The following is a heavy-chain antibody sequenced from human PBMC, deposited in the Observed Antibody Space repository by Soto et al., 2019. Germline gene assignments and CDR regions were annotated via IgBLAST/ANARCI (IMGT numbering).Heavy chain of an antibody. CDR3: ASLFTNIWGGYFDY. J-gene: IGHJ4*02. D-gene: IGHD3-16*01. CDR2: VSYSGST. Sequence: QLQLQESGPGLVKPSETLSLTCSVSGGSIISTNYYWGWIRQPPGKGLEWIGSVSYSGSTYYNPSLKSRVTISVDTSKNQCSLRLSSVTAADTAIYYCASLFTNIWGGYFDYWGQGSLVTVSS. V-gene: IGHV4-39*01. CDR1: GGSIISTNYY.